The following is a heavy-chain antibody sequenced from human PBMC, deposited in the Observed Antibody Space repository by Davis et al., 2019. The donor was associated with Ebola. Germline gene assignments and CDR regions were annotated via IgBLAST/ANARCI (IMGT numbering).Heavy chain of an antibody. J-gene: IGHJ6*02. CDR2: INHSGST. CDR1: GGSFSGYY. CDR3: ARDPGCSSTSCYYYYYYGMDV. Sequence: SETLSLTCAVYGGSFSGYYWSWIRQPPGKGLEWIGEINHSGSTNYNPSLKSRVTISVDTSKNQFSLKLSSVTAADTAVYYCARDPGCSSTSCYYYYYYGMDVWGQGTTVTVSS. D-gene: IGHD2-2*01. V-gene: IGHV4-34*01.